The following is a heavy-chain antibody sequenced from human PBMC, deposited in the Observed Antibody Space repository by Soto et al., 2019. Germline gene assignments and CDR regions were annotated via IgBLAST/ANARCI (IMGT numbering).Heavy chain of an antibody. V-gene: IGHV1-3*01. CDR2: INGGSGNT. Sequence: GASVKVSGKSSGFTFTSYAIHWLLQAPGQRPQWMGWINGGSGNTKYSQDFQGRVTFTRDTFATTAYLELSSLRSEDTAVYYCARVPPWGNSAGDYYIQHYDSWGQGTPVTVSS. J-gene: IGHJ4*02. CDR1: GFTFTSYA. CDR3: ARVPPWGNSAGDYYIQHYDS. D-gene: IGHD3-10*01.